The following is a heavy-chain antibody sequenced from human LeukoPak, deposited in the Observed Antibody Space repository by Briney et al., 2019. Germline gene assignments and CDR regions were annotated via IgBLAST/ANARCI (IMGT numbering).Heavy chain of an antibody. CDR3: AKWQAATIGFDC. V-gene: IGHV1-24*01. D-gene: IGHD5-12*01. CDR1: GYTLTELS. Sequence: ASVKVSCKVSGYTLTELSMHWVRQAPGKGLEWMGGFDPEDGETIYAQKFQGRVTMTEDTSTDTAYMELSSLRAEDTALYYCAKWQAATIGFDCWGQGTLVTVSS. J-gene: IGHJ4*02. CDR2: FDPEDGET.